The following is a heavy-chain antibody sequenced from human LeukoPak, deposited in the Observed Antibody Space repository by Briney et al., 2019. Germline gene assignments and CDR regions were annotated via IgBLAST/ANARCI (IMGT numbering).Heavy chain of an antibody. J-gene: IGHJ6*02. CDR2: MNPNSGNT. V-gene: IGHV1-8*01. Sequence: GASVKVSCKASGYTFTSYDINWVRQATGQGLEWMGWMNPNSGNTGYAQKFQGRVTMTRNTSISTAYMELSSLRSEDTAVYYCARGYDFWSGSIRDYYYYYGMDVWGQGTTVTVSS. CDR3: ARGYDFWSGSIRDYYYYYGMDV. D-gene: IGHD3-3*01. CDR1: GYTFTSYD.